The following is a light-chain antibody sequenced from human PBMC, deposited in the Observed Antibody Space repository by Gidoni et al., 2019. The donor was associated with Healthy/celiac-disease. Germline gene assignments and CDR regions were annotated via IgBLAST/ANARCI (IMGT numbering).Light chain of an antibody. J-gene: IGLJ2*01. CDR1: SHNIGAGYE. CDR2: GNS. Sequence: QSVLTQPPSVSEAPGQRVTIPCTGSSHNIGAGYEVHWYQPHSRTAPKLHIYGNSNRPSGFPDRFSGSKSRPSASLAITGLQAEDEADYYCQSYDSSLSGVVFGGGTTLTVL. V-gene: IGLV1-40*01. CDR3: QSYDSSLSGVV.